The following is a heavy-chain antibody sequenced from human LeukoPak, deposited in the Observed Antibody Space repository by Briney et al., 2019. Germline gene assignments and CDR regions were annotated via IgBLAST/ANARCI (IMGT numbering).Heavy chain of an antibody. V-gene: IGHV3-30*04. J-gene: IGHJ5*02. CDR2: ISYDGNNK. CDR3: AKGSTRENWFDP. D-gene: IGHD1-1*01. CDR1: GFTFSTYA. Sequence: PGRSLRLSCAASGFTFSTYAMHWVRQAPGKGLEWVAVISYDGNNKYYGDSVKGRFTISRDNSENTLFLQTNSLRAEDTAVYYCAKGSTRENWFDPWGQGTLVTVSS.